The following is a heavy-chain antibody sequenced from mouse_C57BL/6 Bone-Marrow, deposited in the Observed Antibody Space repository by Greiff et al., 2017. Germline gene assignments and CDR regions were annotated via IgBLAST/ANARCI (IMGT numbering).Heavy chain of an antibody. D-gene: IGHD1-1*01. CDR3: AKRSYSWYFDV. CDR1: GFSLTSYG. Sequence: VKLMESGPGLVQPSQSLSITCTVSGFSLTSYGVHWVRQSPGKGLEWLGVIWRGGSTDYNAAFMSRLSITKDNSKSQVFFKMNSLQADDTAIYYCAKRSYSWYFDVWGTGTTVTVSS. J-gene: IGHJ1*03. V-gene: IGHV2-5*01. CDR2: IWRGGST.